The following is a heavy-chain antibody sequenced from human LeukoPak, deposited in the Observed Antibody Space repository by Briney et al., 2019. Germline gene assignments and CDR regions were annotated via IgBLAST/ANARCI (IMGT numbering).Heavy chain of an antibody. CDR2: ISSSSSTI. Sequence: PGGSLRLSCAASGFTFSSYSMNWVRQAPGKGLEWVSYISSSSSTIYYADSVKGRFPISRDNAKNSLYLQMNSLRAEDTAVYYCARDRSRYAFDIWGQGTMVTVSS. V-gene: IGHV3-48*01. J-gene: IGHJ3*02. D-gene: IGHD1-26*01. CDR1: GFTFSSYS. CDR3: ARDRSRYAFDI.